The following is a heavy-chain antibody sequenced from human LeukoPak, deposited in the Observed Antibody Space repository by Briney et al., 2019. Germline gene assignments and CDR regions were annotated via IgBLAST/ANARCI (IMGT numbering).Heavy chain of an antibody. Sequence: PGGSLRLSCAASGFTFSDYAMHWVRQAPGKGLEWVALISNDGFKKYYPDSVEGRFIISRDNSKSTLFLQMNSLRPEDTAVYYCAPSPNYGSGTSGSWGQGTLVTVSS. CDR1: GFTFSDYA. D-gene: IGHD3-10*01. CDR2: ISNDGFKK. J-gene: IGHJ4*02. V-gene: IGHV3-30*04. CDR3: APSPNYGSGTSGS.